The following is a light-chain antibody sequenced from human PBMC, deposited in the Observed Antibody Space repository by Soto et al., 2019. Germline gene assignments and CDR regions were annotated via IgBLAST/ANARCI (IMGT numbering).Light chain of an antibody. V-gene: IGKV1-39*01. CDR2: AAS. Sequence: DIQMTQSPSSLSASVGDRVTITCRASQSISNYLNWYQQNPGKAPKLLMYAASSLQSGVPSRFSGGGSGTDFTLTISRLQPEDFATYYCQQSYSTPRTFGQGTKVEIK. J-gene: IGKJ1*01. CDR1: QSISNY. CDR3: QQSYSTPRT.